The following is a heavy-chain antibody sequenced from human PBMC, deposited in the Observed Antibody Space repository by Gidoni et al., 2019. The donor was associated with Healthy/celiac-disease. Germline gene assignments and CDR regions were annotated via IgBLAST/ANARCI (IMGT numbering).Heavy chain of an antibody. V-gene: IGHV3-48*04. J-gene: IGHJ6*02. CDR1: GFTFSSYS. CDR2: ISSSSSTI. D-gene: IGHD2-2*01. Sequence: EVQLVESGGGLVQPGGSLRLSCAASGFTFSSYSMNWVSQAPGKGLEWVSYISSSSSTIYYAASVKGRFTISRDNAKNSLYLQMNSLRAEDTAVYYCARAVVPAAKAYYYGMDVWGQGTTVTVSS. CDR3: ARAVVPAAKAYYYGMDV.